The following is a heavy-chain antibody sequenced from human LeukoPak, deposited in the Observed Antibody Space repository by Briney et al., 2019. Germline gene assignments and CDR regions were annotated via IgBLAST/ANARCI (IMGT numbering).Heavy chain of an antibody. CDR1: GFTVSSNY. Sequence: GGSLRLSCAASGFTVSSNYMSWVRQAPGKGLEWVSVIYSGGSTYYADSVKGRFTISRDNSKNTLYLQMNSLRAEDTAVYYCARSLADSYYDFWSGYAPQPFDYWGQGTLVTVSS. V-gene: IGHV3-66*02. CDR3: ARSLADSYYDFWSGYAPQPFDY. J-gene: IGHJ4*02. CDR2: IYSGGST. D-gene: IGHD3-3*01.